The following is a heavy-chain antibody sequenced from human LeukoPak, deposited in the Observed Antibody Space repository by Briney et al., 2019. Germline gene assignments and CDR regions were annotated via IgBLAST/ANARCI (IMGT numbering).Heavy chain of an antibody. CDR2: FYTSGST. CDR3: ARGPYAWGYIDY. CDR1: GGSISSGTYY. Sequence: PSQTLSLTCTVSGGSISSGTYYWSWIRQPAGKGLEWIGRFYTSGSTNYNPSLKSRVTISVDTSKNQFSLKLSSVTAADTAVYYCARGPYAWGYIDYWGQGTLVTGSS. D-gene: IGHD7-27*01. V-gene: IGHV4-61*02. J-gene: IGHJ4*02.